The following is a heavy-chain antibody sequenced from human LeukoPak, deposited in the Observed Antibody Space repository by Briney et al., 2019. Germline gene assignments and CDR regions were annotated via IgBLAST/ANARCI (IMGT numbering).Heavy chain of an antibody. J-gene: IGHJ4*02. CDR3: ARGLYQDFDY. CDR1: GASISSYY. Sequence: PSETLSLTCTVSGASISSYYWSWIRQPAGKGLEWIGRIYTSGSTNYNPSLKSRVTMSVDTSKNQFSLNLSSVTAADTVAYYCARGLYQDFDYWGQGTLVTVSS. D-gene: IGHD2-2*01. V-gene: IGHV4-4*07. CDR2: IYTSGST.